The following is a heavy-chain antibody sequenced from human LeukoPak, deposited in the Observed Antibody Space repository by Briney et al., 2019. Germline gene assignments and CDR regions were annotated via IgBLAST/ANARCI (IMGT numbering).Heavy chain of an antibody. CDR3: ARSYSNHLFGMDV. V-gene: IGHV3-66*01. Sequence: PGGSLRLSCVASGFIVSSYYMTWVRQAPGKGLEWVSVIYSGGSTYYADSVKGRVAISRDNSKNTVFLQMSSARAEDTAVYYCARSYSNHLFGMDVWGQGTTVTVTS. CDR1: GFIVSSYY. CDR2: IYSGGST. D-gene: IGHD4-11*01. J-gene: IGHJ6*02.